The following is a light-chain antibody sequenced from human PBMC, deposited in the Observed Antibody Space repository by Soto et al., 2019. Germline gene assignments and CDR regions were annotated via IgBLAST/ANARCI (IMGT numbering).Light chain of an antibody. CDR1: SSDVGGYNY. Sequence: ALAQPPSASGSPGQSVTTSCTGTSSDVGGYNYVSWYQQHPGKAPKLMIYEVTKRPSGVPDRFSGSKSGNTASLTVSGLLAEDEADYYCASYAGSNKVFGTGTKVTVL. J-gene: IGLJ1*01. CDR2: EVT. CDR3: ASYAGSNKV. V-gene: IGLV2-8*01.